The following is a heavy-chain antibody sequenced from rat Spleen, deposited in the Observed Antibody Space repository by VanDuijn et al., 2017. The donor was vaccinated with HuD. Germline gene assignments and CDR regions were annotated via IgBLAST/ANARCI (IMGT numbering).Heavy chain of an antibody. D-gene: IGHD3-7*01. Sequence: EVQLVESGGGLVQPGRSMKLSCAASGFTFSNYGMAWVRQAPKKGLEWVAYISYDGGSTYYRDSVKGRFTISRDNAKSTLYLKMYSLMSEDTATYNCTTVRYPPFADWGKGTLVTVSS. CDR1: GFTFSNYG. CDR3: TTVRYPPFAD. V-gene: IGHV5-20*01. CDR2: ISYDGGST. J-gene: IGHJ3*01.